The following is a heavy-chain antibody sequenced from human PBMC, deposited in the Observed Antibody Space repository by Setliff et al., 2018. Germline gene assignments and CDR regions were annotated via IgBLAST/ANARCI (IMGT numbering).Heavy chain of an antibody. CDR3: VRGFSRIEGWGNWFDP. Sequence: SETLSLTCTVSGGSVSNSGFFWGWLRQAPGKGLEWIGNIYDSGSSNYNASLKSRLIITRDTSKNQISLKLTSVTAADTAVYYCVRGFSRIEGWGNWFDPWGQGILVTVSS. CDR2: IYDSGSS. CDR1: GGSVSNSGFF. D-gene: IGHD2-15*01. V-gene: IGHV4-39*01. J-gene: IGHJ5*02.